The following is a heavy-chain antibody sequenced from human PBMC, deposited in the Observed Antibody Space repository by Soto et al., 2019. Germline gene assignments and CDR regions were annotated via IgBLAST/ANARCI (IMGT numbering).Heavy chain of an antibody. D-gene: IGHD3-22*01. CDR3: GRDRGAPYYYDSSTGFDY. CDR1: GYTFTRYY. J-gene: IGHJ4*02. Sequence: VASVKGSCKASGYTFTRYYMHWGRKATRQGLEWMGIINPSGGSTSYAQKFQGRVTMTRDTSTSTVYMELSSLRSEDTAVYYCGRDRGAPYYYDSSTGFDYWGQGTLVTVS. V-gene: IGHV1-46*03. CDR2: INPSGGST.